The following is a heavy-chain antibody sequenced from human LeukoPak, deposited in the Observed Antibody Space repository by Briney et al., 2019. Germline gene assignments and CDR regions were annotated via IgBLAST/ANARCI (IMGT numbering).Heavy chain of an antibody. D-gene: IGHD5-24*01. V-gene: IGHV4-39*01. CDR3: ARHFPEGGYNAAPLQH. Sequence: PSETLSLTCTVSGDSISSIIHYWAWIRLSPAKGLEWIGSICNGRPTYYNPSLMGRVTMTTDTSNNQFSLKVTSVTAADTAVYYCARHFPEGGYNAAPLQHWGQGTLVTVSS. CDR2: ICNGRPT. J-gene: IGHJ1*01. CDR1: GDSISSIIHY.